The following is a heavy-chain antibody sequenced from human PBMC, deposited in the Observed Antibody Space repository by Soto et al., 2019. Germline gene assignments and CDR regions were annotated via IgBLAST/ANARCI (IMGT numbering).Heavy chain of an antibody. J-gene: IGHJ5*02. V-gene: IGHV4-34*01. Sequence: PSVTLSLTCAVYGVSFSGYYWSWLRQPPGKGLEWIGEINHSGSTNYNPSLKSRVTISVDTSKNQFSLKLSSVTAADTAVYYCARSLVTTVTRNWFDPWGQGTLVTVSS. D-gene: IGHD4-17*01. CDR1: GVSFSGYY. CDR3: ARSLVTTVTRNWFDP. CDR2: INHSGST.